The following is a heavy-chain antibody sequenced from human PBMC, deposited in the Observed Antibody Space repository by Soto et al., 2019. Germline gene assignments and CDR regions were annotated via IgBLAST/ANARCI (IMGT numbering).Heavy chain of an antibody. CDR3: ARLGYCSNGVCPTWFDP. CDR2: IYPGDSDT. Sequence: GESLKISCKGSGYSFTSYCIGWERQIPGKVLEWMGIIYPGDSDTRYSPSFQGQVTISADKSISPAYLQWSSLKASDTAMYYCARLGYCSNGVCPTWFDPWGQGXLVTVYS. D-gene: IGHD2-8*01. V-gene: IGHV5-51*01. J-gene: IGHJ5*02. CDR1: GYSFTSYC.